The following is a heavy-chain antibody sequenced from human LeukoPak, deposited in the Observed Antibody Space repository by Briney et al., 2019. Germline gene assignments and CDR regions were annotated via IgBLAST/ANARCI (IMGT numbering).Heavy chain of an antibody. CDR3: ATSNIAARDY. Sequence: GGSLRLSCAAPGFTFSDYYMSWIRQAPGKGLEWVSYISSSGRTIYYADSVKGRFTISRDNSKNSLYLQMNSLRAEDTAVYYCATSNIAARDYWGQGTLVTVSS. CDR2: ISSSGRTI. D-gene: IGHD6-6*01. CDR1: GFTFSDYY. J-gene: IGHJ4*02. V-gene: IGHV3-11*01.